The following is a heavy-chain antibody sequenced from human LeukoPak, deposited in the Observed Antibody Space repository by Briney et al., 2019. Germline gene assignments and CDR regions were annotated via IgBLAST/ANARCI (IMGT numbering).Heavy chain of an antibody. V-gene: IGHV1-8*01. CDR2: MNPNSGNT. Sequence: ASVKVSCKASGYTFTSYDINWVRQATGQGLEWMGWMNPNSGNTGYAQKFQGRVTMTRNTSISTAYMELSSLRSEDTAVYYCARGRYYYGSWSYYYYYYYMDVWGKGTTVTISS. D-gene: IGHD3-10*01. CDR1: GYTFTSYD. CDR3: ARGRYYYGSWSYYYYYYYMDV. J-gene: IGHJ6*03.